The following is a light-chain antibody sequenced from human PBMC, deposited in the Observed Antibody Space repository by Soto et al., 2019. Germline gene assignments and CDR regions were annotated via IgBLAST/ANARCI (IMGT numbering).Light chain of an antibody. J-gene: IGKJ1*01. CDR3: LQTTHWPHT. Sequence: DVVLTQSPLSLSVSPGQPASISCRSSQSLVYSDGNTYLNWFHQRPGQSPRRLLYKIYKRDAGAPDRFSGSGSGTDFTLNISSVEAEDAGVFYCLQTTHWPHTFGQGTKVEVK. CDR1: QSLVYSDGNTY. V-gene: IGKV2-30*01. CDR2: KIY.